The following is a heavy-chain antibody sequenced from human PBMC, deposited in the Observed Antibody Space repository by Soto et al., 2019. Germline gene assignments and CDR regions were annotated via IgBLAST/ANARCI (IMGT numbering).Heavy chain of an antibody. Sequence: PSETLSLTCTVSGGSISSYYWSWIRQPPGKGLEWIGYIYYSGSTNYNPSLKSRVTISVDTSKNQFSLKLSSVTAADTAVYYCARVADYGRGFDYWGQGTLVTVSS. D-gene: IGHD4-17*01. J-gene: IGHJ4*02. V-gene: IGHV4-59*01. CDR3: ARVADYGRGFDY. CDR2: IYYSGST. CDR1: GGSISSYY.